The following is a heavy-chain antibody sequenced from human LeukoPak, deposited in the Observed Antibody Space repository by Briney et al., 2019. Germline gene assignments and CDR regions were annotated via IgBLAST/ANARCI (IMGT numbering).Heavy chain of an antibody. V-gene: IGHV3-30*03. Sequence: GGSLRLSCAASGFTFSSYGMHWVRQAPGKGLEWVAVISYDGSNKYYADSVKGRFTISRDNSKNTLYLQMNSLRAEDTAVYYCARSSGWYFDYWGQGTLVTVSS. J-gene: IGHJ4*02. CDR1: GFTFSSYG. CDR3: ARSSGWYFDY. D-gene: IGHD6-19*01. CDR2: ISYDGSNK.